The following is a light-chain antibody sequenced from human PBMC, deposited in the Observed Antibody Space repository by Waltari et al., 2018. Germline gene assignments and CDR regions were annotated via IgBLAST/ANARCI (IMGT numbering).Light chain of an antibody. J-gene: IGLJ3*02. CDR1: SGHSSYA. V-gene: IGLV4-69*01. Sequence: QLMLTQSPSASASLGASVKLTCTLSSGHSSYAIAWHQQQPEKGPRYLMKVNSVGSHIKGDGIPDRFSGSSSGAERYLTISSLQSEDEADYYCQTGGFGIWVFGGGTKLTVL. CDR2: VNSVGSH. CDR3: QTGGFGIWV.